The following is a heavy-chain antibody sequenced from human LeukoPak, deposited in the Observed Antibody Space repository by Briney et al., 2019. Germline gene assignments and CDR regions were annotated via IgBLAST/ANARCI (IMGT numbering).Heavy chain of an antibody. Sequence: GGSLRLSCAASGFIFSSYSMNWVRQAPGKGLEWVSYISSSSSTIYYADSVKGRFTISRDNAKNSLYVQMNSLRAEDTAVYYCARDDSSGYYYEVWGQGTMVTVSS. CDR1: GFIFSSYS. J-gene: IGHJ3*01. CDR2: ISSSSSTI. D-gene: IGHD3-22*01. V-gene: IGHV3-48*01. CDR3: ARDDSSGYYYEV.